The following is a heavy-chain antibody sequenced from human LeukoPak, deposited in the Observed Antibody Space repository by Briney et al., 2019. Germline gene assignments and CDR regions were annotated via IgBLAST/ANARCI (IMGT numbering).Heavy chain of an antibody. V-gene: IGHV3-11*01. CDR1: GFTFSDYY. CDR3: ARTYYYDSSGYYYH. D-gene: IGHD3-22*01. J-gene: IGHJ4*02. Sequence: GGSLRLSCAAPGFTFSDYYMSWIRQAPGEGLEWVSYISISGSTIYYADSVKGRFTISRDNAKNSLYLQMNSLRAEDTAVYYCARTYYYDSSGYYYHWGQGTLVTVSS. CDR2: ISISGSTI.